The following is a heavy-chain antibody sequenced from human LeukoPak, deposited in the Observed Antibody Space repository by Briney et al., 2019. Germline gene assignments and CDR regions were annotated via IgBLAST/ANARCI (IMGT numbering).Heavy chain of an antibody. Sequence: GGSLRLXCAASGFTFSSYNMNWGRQAPGKGLEWVSSISSSSSYIYYADSVKGRFTISRDNAKNSLYLQMNSLRAEDTAVYYCARDLEVAAAPDYWGQGTLVTVSS. J-gene: IGHJ4*02. V-gene: IGHV3-21*01. D-gene: IGHD2-15*01. CDR3: ARDLEVAAAPDY. CDR2: ISSSSSYI. CDR1: GFTFSSYN.